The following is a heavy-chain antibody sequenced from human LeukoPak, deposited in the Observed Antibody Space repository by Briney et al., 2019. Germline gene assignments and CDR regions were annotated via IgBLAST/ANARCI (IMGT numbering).Heavy chain of an antibody. CDR1: GYSFTSYW. J-gene: IGHJ5*02. V-gene: IGHV5-51*01. Sequence: GESLKISCKGSGYSFTSYWIGWVRQMPGKGLEWMGIIYPGDSDTRYSPSFQGQVTISADKSISTAYLQRSSLKASDTAMYYCARGEYYDFWSGYFVAPYNWFDPWGQGTLVTVSS. CDR2: IYPGDSDT. D-gene: IGHD3-3*01. CDR3: ARGEYYDFWSGYFVAPYNWFDP.